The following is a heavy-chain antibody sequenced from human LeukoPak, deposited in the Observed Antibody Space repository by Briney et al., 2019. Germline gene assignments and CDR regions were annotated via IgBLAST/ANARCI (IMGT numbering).Heavy chain of an antibody. D-gene: IGHD6-13*01. CDR3: AKPYSSSWYVGAFDI. V-gene: IGHV3-9*01. J-gene: IGHJ3*02. Sequence: GGSLRLSCAVSGYTFDDYAMHWVRQVPGKGLEWVSGINWNSDGIGYADSVKGRFTISRDNSKNTLYLQMNSLRAEDTAVYYCAKPYSSSWYVGAFDIWGQGTMVTVSS. CDR1: GYTFDDYA. CDR2: INWNSDGI.